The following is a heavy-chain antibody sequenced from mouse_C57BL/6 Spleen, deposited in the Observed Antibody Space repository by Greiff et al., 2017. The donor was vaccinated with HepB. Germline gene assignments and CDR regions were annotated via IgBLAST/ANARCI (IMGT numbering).Heavy chain of an antibody. V-gene: IGHV1-69*01. CDR1: GYTFTSYW. CDR2: IDPSDSYT. J-gene: IGHJ3*01. D-gene: IGHD1-1*01. CDR3: ARLYGSSYDWFAY. Sequence: QVQLQQPGAELVMPGASVKLSCKASGYTFTSYWMHWVKQRPGQGLEWIGEIDPSDSYTNYNQKFKGKSTLTVDKSSSTAYMQLSSLTSEDSAVYYCARLYGSSYDWFAYWGQVTLVTVSA.